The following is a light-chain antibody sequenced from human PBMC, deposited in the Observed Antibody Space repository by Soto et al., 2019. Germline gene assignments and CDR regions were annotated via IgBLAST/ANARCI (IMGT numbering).Light chain of an antibody. CDR3: QQGSFTLT. CDR2: GAS. CDR1: QSISTY. V-gene: IGKV1-39*01. J-gene: IGKJ4*01. Sequence: DIQMTQSPSSRSASLGDRFTITFRASQSISTYLNCYQQKLGKAPKLLISGASSLQGGVPSRFSGSGSGTDFTLTISSLQPEDFATYYCQQGSFTLTFGGGTKVDIK.